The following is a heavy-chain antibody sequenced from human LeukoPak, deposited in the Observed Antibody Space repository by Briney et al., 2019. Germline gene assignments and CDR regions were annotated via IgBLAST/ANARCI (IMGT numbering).Heavy chain of an antibody. CDR1: GYTFTGYY. CDR2: INPNGGGT. CDR3: ARGRYDSSGFTFDY. V-gene: IGHV1-2*06. D-gene: IGHD3-22*01. J-gene: IGHJ4*02. Sequence: ASVKVSCKASGYTFTGYYMHWVRQAPGQGLEWMGRINPNGGGTNYAQKFQGRVTMTRDTSISTAYMELSRLRSDDTAVYYCARGRYDSSGFTFDYWGQGTLVTVSS.